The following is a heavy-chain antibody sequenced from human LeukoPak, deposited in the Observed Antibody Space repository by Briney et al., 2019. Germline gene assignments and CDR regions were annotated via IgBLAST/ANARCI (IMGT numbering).Heavy chain of an antibody. CDR3: AKELWSWSFDY. CDR1: GFTFSSYS. J-gene: IGHJ4*02. V-gene: IGHV3-21*04. D-gene: IGHD2-8*02. CDR2: ISSSSSYI. Sequence: NPGGSLRLSCAASGFTFSSYSMNWVRQAPGKGLEWVSSISSSSSYIYYADSVKGRFTISRDNAKNTLYLQMNTLRAEDTAVYYCAKELWSWSFDYWGQGTVVTVSS.